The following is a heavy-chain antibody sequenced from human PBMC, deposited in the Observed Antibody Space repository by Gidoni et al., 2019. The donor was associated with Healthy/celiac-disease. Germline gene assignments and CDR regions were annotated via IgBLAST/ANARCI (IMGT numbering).Heavy chain of an antibody. CDR2: INSDGSST. D-gene: IGHD6-13*01. CDR3: ARGIAAYLYGMDV. J-gene: IGHJ6*02. Sequence: EVQLVESGGGLVQPGGSLRLSCAASGFTFSSYWMHWVRQAPGKGLVWVSRINSDGSSTNYADSVKGRFTISRDNAKNTLYLQMNSLRAEDTAVYYCARGIAAYLYGMDVWGQGTTVTVSS. V-gene: IGHV3-74*01. CDR1: GFTFSSYW.